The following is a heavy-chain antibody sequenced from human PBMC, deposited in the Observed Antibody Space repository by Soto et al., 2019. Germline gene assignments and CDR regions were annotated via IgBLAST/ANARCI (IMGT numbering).Heavy chain of an antibody. CDR1: GYTFTGYY. D-gene: IGHD2-21*02. Sequence: ASVKVSCKASGYTFTGYYMHWVRQAPGQGLEWMGWINPNSGGTNYAQKFQGWVTMTRDTSISTAYMELSRLRSDDTAVYYCARGYCGGDCYGYYYYYGMDVWGQGTTVTVS. CDR3: ARGYCGGDCYGYYYYYGMDV. J-gene: IGHJ6*02. V-gene: IGHV1-2*04. CDR2: INPNSGGT.